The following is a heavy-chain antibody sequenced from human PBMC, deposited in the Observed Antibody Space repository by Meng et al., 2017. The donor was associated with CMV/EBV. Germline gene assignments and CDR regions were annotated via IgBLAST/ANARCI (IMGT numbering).Heavy chain of an antibody. CDR3: ARDRAIAARHFDY. Sequence: GGSLRLSCAASGFTFSSYAMHWVRKAPGKGLEWVAVISSDGSNKYYADSVKGRFTISRDNSKNTLYLQMNSLRAEDTAGYYCARDRAIAARHFDYWGQGTMVTVSS. V-gene: IGHV3-30*14. D-gene: IGHD6-6*01. CDR2: ISSDGSNK. J-gene: IGHJ4*02. CDR1: GFTFSSYA.